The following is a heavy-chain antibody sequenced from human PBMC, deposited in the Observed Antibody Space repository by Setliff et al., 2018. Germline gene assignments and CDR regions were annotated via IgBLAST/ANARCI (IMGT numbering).Heavy chain of an antibody. V-gene: IGHV4-59*11. D-gene: IGHD3-10*01. J-gene: IGHJ6*02. CDR2: IDHSGRT. CDR1: GASISSHY. CDR3: ARLSWDGLRYHGLDV. Sequence: SETLSLTCTVSGASISSHYWSWIRQAPGKGLQWIGEIDHSGRTKYNPSLKGRVTISVDTSKNQFSLKVRSVTAADTAVYYCARLSWDGLRYHGLDVWGQGTTVTVSS.